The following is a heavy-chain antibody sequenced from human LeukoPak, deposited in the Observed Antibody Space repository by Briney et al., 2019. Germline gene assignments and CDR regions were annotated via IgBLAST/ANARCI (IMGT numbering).Heavy chain of an antibody. CDR2: IYLSGST. Sequence: SETLSLTCAVYGGSFSGYYWTWIRQPPGKGLEWIGYIYLSGSTNYNPSLKSRVTISVDTSKNHFSLKLSSVTAADTAVYYCARGDRYCSGTNCYSNWFDPWGQGTEVTVSS. J-gene: IGHJ5*02. D-gene: IGHD2-2*01. CDR3: ARGDRYCSGTNCYSNWFDP. CDR1: GGSFSGYY. V-gene: IGHV4-59*01.